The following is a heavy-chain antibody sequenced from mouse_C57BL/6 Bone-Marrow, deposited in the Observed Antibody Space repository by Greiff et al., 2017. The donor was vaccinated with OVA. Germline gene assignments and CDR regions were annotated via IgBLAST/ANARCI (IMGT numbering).Heavy chain of an antibody. CDR3: ASVYDFPGTWFAY. CDR2: INPNNGGT. Sequence: VQLQQSGPELVKPGASVKISCKASGYTFTDYYMNWVKQSHGKSLEWIGDINPNNGGTSYNQKFKGKATLTVDKSSSTAYMELRSLTSEDSAVYYCASVYDFPGTWFAYWGQGTLVTVSA. J-gene: IGHJ3*01. V-gene: IGHV1-26*01. D-gene: IGHD2-4*01. CDR1: GYTFTDYY.